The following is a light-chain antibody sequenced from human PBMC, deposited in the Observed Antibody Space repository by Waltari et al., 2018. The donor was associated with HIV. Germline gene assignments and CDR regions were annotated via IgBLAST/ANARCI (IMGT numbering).Light chain of an antibody. Sequence: QSLLPQPPSASGPPGQRFTISCSGSSSIIGSNTVNWYHQFPGTAPKFLISSHNQRPSGVPDRFSGSKSGTSASLAISGLQSEDEADYYCATWDDSLSGWVFGGGTKLTVL. CDR2: SHN. J-gene: IGLJ3*02. CDR3: ATWDDSLSGWV. V-gene: IGLV1-44*01. CDR1: SSIIGSNT.